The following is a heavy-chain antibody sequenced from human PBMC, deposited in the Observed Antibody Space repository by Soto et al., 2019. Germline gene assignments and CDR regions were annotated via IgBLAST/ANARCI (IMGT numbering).Heavy chain of an antibody. Sequence: QVQLVQSGAEVKKPGASVKVSCKASGYSFTTYGISWVRQAPGQALEWMGWISGYNGNTNSAPKPQGRVTMTTDTPTSTADMEMRSLRSDDTAVYYCARGELELERRTRVWFGPWGEGALVCVSS. D-gene: IGHD1-1*01. V-gene: IGHV1-18*01. J-gene: IGHJ5*02. CDR3: ARGELELERRTRVWFGP. CDR2: ISGYNGNT. CDR1: GYSFTTYG.